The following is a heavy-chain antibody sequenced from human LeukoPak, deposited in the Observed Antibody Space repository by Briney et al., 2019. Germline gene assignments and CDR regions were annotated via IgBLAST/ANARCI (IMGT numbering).Heavy chain of an antibody. D-gene: IGHD3-16*01. V-gene: IGHV3-15*01. CDR1: GFTFSNAW. CDR3: TTAPAGGLDFDY. Sequence: TGGSLRLSCAASGFTFSNAWMSWVRQAPGKGLEWVGRIKSKTDGGTTDYAAPVKVRFTISRDDSKNTLYLQMNSLKTEDTAVYYCTTAPAGGLDFDYWGQGTLVTVSS. J-gene: IGHJ4*02. CDR2: IKSKTDGGTT.